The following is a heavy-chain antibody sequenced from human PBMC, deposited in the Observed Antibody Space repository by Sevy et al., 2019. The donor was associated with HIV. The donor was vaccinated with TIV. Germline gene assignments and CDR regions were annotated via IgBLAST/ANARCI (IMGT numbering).Heavy chain of an antibody. CDR2: IIPIFGTT. V-gene: IGHV1-69*13. J-gene: IGHJ4*02. CDR1: GGTFSSYA. CDR3: ARGVTMIRGGGYYFDY. D-gene: IGHD3-22*01. Sequence: SVKVSCKASGGTFSSYAIHWVRQAPGQGLEWMGGIIPIFGTTNYAQKFQGRVTITADESTSTSNMELSSLRAEETAVYYCARGVTMIRGGGYYFDYWGQGTLVTVSS.